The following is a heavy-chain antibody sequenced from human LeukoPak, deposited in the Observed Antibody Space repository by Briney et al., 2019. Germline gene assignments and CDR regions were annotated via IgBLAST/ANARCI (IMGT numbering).Heavy chain of an antibody. Sequence: SETLSLTCTVSGGSISSSSYYWGWIRQPPGKGLEWIGGIYYSGSTYYNPSLTSQVTISVDTSKNHFSLKLSSVTAADTAVYYCARHSYSGAWYLDYWGQGTLVTVSS. V-gene: IGHV4-39*01. CDR3: ARHSYSGAWYLDY. J-gene: IGHJ4*02. D-gene: IGHD6-19*01. CDR2: IYYSGST. CDR1: GGSISSSSYY.